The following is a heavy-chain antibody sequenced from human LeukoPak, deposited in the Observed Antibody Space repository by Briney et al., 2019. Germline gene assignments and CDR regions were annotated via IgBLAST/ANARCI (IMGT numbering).Heavy chain of an antibody. D-gene: IGHD3-10*02. CDR1: GFTFISYG. J-gene: IGHJ6*04. CDR2: ISSSGSTI. CDR3: AELGITMIGGV. Sequence: RGGSLRLSCAASGFTFISYGMNWVRQAPGKGLEWVSYISSSGSTIYYADSVKGRFTISRDNAKNSLYLQMNSLRAEDTAVYYCAELGITMIGGVWGKGTTVTISS. V-gene: IGHV3-48*03.